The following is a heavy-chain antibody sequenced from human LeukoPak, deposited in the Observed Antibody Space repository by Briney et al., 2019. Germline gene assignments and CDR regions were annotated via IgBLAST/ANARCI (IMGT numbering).Heavy chain of an antibody. D-gene: IGHD3-9*01. CDR1: GFTFDDYA. Sequence: PGGSLRLSCAASGFTFDDYAMHWVRQAPGKGLEWVSGISWNSGSIGYADSVKGRFTISRDNAKNSLYLQMNSLRAEDTALSYCAKGRLYYDILTGYDYWGQGTLVTVSS. J-gene: IGHJ4*02. CDR3: AKGRLYYDILTGYDY. V-gene: IGHV3-9*01. CDR2: ISWNSGSI.